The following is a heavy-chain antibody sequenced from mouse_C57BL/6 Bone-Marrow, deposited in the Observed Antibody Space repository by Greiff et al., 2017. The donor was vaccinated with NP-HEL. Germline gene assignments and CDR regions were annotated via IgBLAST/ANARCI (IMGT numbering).Heavy chain of an antibody. J-gene: IGHJ4*01. Sequence: EVQRVESGGGLVQPGGSLKLSCAASGFTFSDYYMYWVRQTPEKRLEWVAYISNGGGSTYYPDTVKGRFTISRDNAKNTLYLQMSRLKSEDTAMYYCARKAYYSILMDYWGQGTSVTVSS. CDR2: ISNGGGST. CDR1: GFTFSDYY. V-gene: IGHV5-12*01. CDR3: ARKAYYSILMDY. D-gene: IGHD2-5*01.